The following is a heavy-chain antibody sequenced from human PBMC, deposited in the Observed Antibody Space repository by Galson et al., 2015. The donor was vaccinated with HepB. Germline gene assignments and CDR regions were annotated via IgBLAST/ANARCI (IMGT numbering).Heavy chain of an antibody. D-gene: IGHD3-10*01. CDR2: INPNSGGT. CDR1: GYTFTGYY. CDR3: ARSKVRGVIGY. Sequence: SVKVSCKASGYTFTGYYMHWVRQAPGQGLEWMGWINPNSGGTTYAQKFQGRVTMTRDTSISTAYMELSRLRSDDTAVYYCARSKVRGVIGYWGQGTLVTVSS. J-gene: IGHJ4*02. V-gene: IGHV1-2*02.